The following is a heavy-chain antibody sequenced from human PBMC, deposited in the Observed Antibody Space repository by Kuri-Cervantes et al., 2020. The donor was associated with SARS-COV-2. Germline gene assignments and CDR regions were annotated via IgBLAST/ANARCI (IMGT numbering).Heavy chain of an antibody. CDR1: GFTFSSYG. J-gene: IGHJ4*02. V-gene: IGHV3-30*03. D-gene: IGHD5-12*01. CDR2: ISYDGSNK. Sequence: GESLKISCAASGFTFSSYGMHWVRQAPGKGLEWVAVISYDGSNKYYADSVKGRFTISRDNSKNTLYLQMNSLRAEDTAVYYCARVLRGYSGYELFDYWGQGTLVTVSS. CDR3: ARVLRGYSGYELFDY.